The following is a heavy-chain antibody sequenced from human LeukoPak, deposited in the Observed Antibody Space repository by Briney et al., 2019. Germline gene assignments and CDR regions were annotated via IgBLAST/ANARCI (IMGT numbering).Heavy chain of an antibody. CDR2: INHSGNT. V-gene: IGHV4-34*01. CDR3: ASTGGSSGFLAPVDY. D-gene: IGHD3-22*01. Sequence: SETLSLTCAVYGGSFSGYYWGWIRQHTGKGLEWIGEINHSGNTNYNPSLKSRVTISIDTSKNHFSLNLSSVTAAHTAVYYCASTGGSSGFLAPVDYWGQGTLVTVSS. CDR1: GGSFSGYY. J-gene: IGHJ4*02.